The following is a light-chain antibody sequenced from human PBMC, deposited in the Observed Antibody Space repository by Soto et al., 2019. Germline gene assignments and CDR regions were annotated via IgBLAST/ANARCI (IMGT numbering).Light chain of an antibody. Sequence: DIQMTQSPSSLSASIGDRVTITCRASQGIYNYLAWYQQGPGQIPKLLIYGASTLQSGVPSRFSGSGSGTDFTLTISSLQPEDVATYYCQKYYSAVFTFGPGTKVDIK. CDR3: QKYYSAVFT. CDR2: GAS. J-gene: IGKJ3*01. V-gene: IGKV1-27*01. CDR1: QGIYNY.